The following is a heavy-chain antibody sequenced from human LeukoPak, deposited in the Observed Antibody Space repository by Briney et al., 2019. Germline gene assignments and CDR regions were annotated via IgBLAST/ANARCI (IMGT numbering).Heavy chain of an antibody. V-gene: IGHV4-4*07. CDR2: IYTRGSA. CDR3: ASGDSSGYSPRPRYDY. Sequence: SETLSLTCTVSGGSISSYYWSWIRQPAGKGLEWIGRIYTRGSANYNPSLKSRVTMSVATSKNQFSLKLSSVTAADTAVYYCASGDSSGYSPRPRYDYWGQGTLVTVSS. D-gene: IGHD3-22*01. CDR1: GGSISSYY. J-gene: IGHJ4*02.